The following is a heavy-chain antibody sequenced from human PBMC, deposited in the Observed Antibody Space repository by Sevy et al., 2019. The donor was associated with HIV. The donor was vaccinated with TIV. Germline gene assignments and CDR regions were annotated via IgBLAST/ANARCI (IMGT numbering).Heavy chain of an antibody. D-gene: IGHD3-16*01. CDR3: AKGRVLSRLGEDQFYFDY. Sequence: GGSLRLSCAASGFTFSSYGMHWVRQAPGKGLEWVSAISGSGGSTYYADSVKGRFTISRDNSKNTLFLQMDSLRVEDTAVYNCAKGRVLSRLGEDQFYFDYWGQGTLVTVSS. CDR1: GFTFSSYG. CDR2: ISGSGGST. J-gene: IGHJ4*02. V-gene: IGHV3-23*01.